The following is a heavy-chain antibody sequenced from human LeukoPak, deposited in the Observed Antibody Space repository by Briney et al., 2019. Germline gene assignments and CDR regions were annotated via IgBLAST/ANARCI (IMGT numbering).Heavy chain of an antibody. CDR2: IYPDDSDT. Sequence: GESLKISCKSSGYIFTNYWIAWVRQMPGQGPEWMGIIYPDDSDTRYSPSFQGQVTISADKSISTAYLQWSSLKASDSAMYYCARRSGTLGMSDYWGQGTLVTVSS. V-gene: IGHV5-51*01. D-gene: IGHD1-26*01. CDR3: ARRSGTLGMSDY. CDR1: GYIFTNYW. J-gene: IGHJ4*02.